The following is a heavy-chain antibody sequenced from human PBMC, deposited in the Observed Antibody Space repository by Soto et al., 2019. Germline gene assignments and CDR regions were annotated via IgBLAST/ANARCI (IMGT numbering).Heavy chain of an antibody. CDR1: GFTFSSYW. D-gene: IGHD2-2*01. CDR2: IKQDGSEK. Sequence: GGSLRLSCAASGFTFSSYWMSWVRQAPGKGLEWVANIKQDGSEKYYVDSVKGRFTISRDNAKNSLYLQMNSLRAEDTAVYYCAKALSTSFSTGMATIPHYYYGMDVWGQGTTVTVSS. V-gene: IGHV3-7*02. CDR3: AKALSTSFSTGMATIPHYYYGMDV. J-gene: IGHJ6*02.